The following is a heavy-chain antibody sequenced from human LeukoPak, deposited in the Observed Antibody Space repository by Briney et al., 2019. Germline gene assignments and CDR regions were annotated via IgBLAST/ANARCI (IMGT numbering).Heavy chain of an antibody. CDR3: TRDGLRPSDRILYWFDP. CDR2: IIPVLNLT. Sequence: GASVKVSCKASGGTFDDYAFSWVRQAPGQGLEWVGRIIPVLNLTIFARRFQGRVVITADKPTTTVSLEVNSLRSDDTAVYFCTRDGLRPSDRILYWFDPWGQGTLVTVSS. CDR1: GGTFDDYA. J-gene: IGHJ5*02. V-gene: IGHV1-69*04. D-gene: IGHD2-2*01.